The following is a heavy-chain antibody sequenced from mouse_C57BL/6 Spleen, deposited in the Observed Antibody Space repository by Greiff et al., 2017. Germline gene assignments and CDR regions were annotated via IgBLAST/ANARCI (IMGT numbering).Heavy chain of an antibody. V-gene: IGHV1-55*01. CDR3: ARGGQLRLQAGFAY. CDR2: IYPGSGST. CDR1: GYTFTSYW. Sequence: QVQLQQPGAELVKPGASVKMSCKASGYTFTSYWITWVKQRPGQGLEWIGDIYPGSGSTNYNEKFKSKATLTVDTSSSTAYMQLSSLTSEDSAVDYCARGGQLRLQAGFAYWGQGTLVTVSA. D-gene: IGHD3-2*02. J-gene: IGHJ3*01.